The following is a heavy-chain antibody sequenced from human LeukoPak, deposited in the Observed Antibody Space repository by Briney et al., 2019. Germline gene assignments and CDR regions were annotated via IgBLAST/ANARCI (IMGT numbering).Heavy chain of an antibody. D-gene: IGHD3-22*01. Sequence: SETLSLTCTVSGGSISSYYWSWIRQPAGKGLEWIGRIYTSGSTNYNPSLKSRVTMSVDTSKNQSSLKLSSVTAADTAVYYCALSYYYDSSGYYVWGQGTLITVSS. CDR1: GGSISSYY. J-gene: IGHJ4*02. CDR3: ALSYYYDSSGYYV. V-gene: IGHV4-4*07. CDR2: IYTSGST.